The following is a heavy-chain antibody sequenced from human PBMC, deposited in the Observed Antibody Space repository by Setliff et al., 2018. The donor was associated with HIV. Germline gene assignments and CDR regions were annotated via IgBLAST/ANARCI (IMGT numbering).Heavy chain of an antibody. CDR2: IGSSGSTI. Sequence: PGGSLRLSCAASGFTFSDYYISWVRQAPGKGLEWVSYIGSSGSTIYYADSVKGRFTSARDNARNSLFLQMNSLRAEDTAVYYCARLREYYSYGMDVWGQGTTVTVSS. V-gene: IGHV3-11*04. J-gene: IGHJ6*02. CDR1: GFTFSDYY. CDR3: ARLREYYSYGMDV.